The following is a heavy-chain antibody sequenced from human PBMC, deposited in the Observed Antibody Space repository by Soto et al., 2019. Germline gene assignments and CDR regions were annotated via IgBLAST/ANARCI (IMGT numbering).Heavy chain of an antibody. J-gene: IGHJ5*02. Sequence: QVQLVQSGAEVKKPGSSVKVSCKASVGTFSSYAISWVRQAPGQGLEWMGGIIPIFGKANYAQKFQGRVTITADESTSTAYMELSSLRSEDTAVYYCARESGRESDIVVAGGYGYRWFDPWGQGPLVPVSS. CDR1: VGTFSSYA. D-gene: IGHD2-15*01. CDR2: IIPIFGKA. CDR3: ARESGRESDIVVAGGYGYRWFDP. V-gene: IGHV1-69*01.